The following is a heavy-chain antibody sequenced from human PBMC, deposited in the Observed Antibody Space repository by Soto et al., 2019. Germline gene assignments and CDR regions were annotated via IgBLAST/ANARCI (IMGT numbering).Heavy chain of an antibody. Sequence: ASVKVSCKASGYTFTSYGISWVRQAPGQGLEWMGWISAYNGNTNYAQKLQGRVTMTTDTSTSTAYMELRSLRSDDTAVYYCARDQGSSWKGGFYYFDYWGQGTLVNVSS. V-gene: IGHV1-18*01. CDR3: ARDQGSSWKGGFYYFDY. CDR2: ISAYNGNT. CDR1: GYTFTSYG. J-gene: IGHJ4*02. D-gene: IGHD6-13*01.